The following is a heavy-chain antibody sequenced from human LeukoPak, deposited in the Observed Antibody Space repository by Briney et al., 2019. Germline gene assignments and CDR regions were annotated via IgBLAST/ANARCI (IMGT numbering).Heavy chain of an antibody. V-gene: IGHV1-18*01. CDR1: GYTFTSYG. J-gene: IGHJ4*02. CDR3: ARVSNYYDSSGYYHYSENDY. CDR2: TSAYNGNT. D-gene: IGHD3-22*01. Sequence: GASVKVSCKASGYTFTSYGISWVRQAPGQGLEWMGWTSAYNGNTNYAQKLQGRVTMTTDTSTSTAYMELRSLRSDDTAVYYCARVSNYYDSSGYYHYSENDYWGQGTLVTVSS.